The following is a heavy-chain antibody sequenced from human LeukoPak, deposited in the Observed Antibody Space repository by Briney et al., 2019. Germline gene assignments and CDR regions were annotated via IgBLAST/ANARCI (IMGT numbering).Heavy chain of an antibody. Sequence: GASVKVSCKASGGTFSSYAISWVRQAPGQGLEWMGRIIPIFGTANYAQKFQGRVTITTDESTSTAYMELSSLRSEDTAVYYCAGLDYDFWSGYHSEDWFDPWGQGTLLTVSS. CDR2: IIPIFGTA. V-gene: IGHV1-69*05. D-gene: IGHD3-3*01. CDR3: AGLDYDFWSGYHSEDWFDP. J-gene: IGHJ5*02. CDR1: GGTFSSYA.